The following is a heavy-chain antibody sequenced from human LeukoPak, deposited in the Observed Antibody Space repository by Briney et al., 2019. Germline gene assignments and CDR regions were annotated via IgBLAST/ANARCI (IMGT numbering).Heavy chain of an antibody. V-gene: IGHV1-69*04. CDR2: IIPILGVA. D-gene: IGHD6-13*01. Sequence: SVKVSCKASGGTFSSYALSWVRQAPGQGLEWLGMIIPILGVANYAQKFQCRVTITADKSTSTAYMELSSLRSEDTAVYYCARDSPTGYSSSWYTGWFDPWGQGTLVTVSS. CDR1: GGTFSSYA. J-gene: IGHJ5*02. CDR3: ARDSPTGYSSSWYTGWFDP.